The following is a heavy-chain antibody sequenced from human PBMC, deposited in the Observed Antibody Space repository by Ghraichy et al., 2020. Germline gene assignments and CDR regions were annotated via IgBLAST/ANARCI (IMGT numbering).Heavy chain of an antibody. CDR1: GGSISSNY. V-gene: IGHV4-59*01. D-gene: IGHD1-1*01. CDR3: ARDKIVNWNRILDY. Sequence: SETLSLTCSVSGGSISSNYWNWIRKPPGKGLEWIGYIDYSGSANYNPSLKSRVTMSVDTSKNQFSLKLSAVTAADTAVYYCARDKIVNWNRILDYWGQGTLFTVAS. CDR2: IDYSGSA. J-gene: IGHJ4*02.